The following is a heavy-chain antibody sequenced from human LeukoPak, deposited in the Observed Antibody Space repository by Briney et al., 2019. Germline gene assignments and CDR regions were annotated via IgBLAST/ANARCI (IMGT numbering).Heavy chain of an antibody. CDR1: GFTFSNAW. CDR3: ATERLLWFGELVY. J-gene: IGHJ4*02. CDR2: IKSKNDGGTQ. Sequence: GGSLRLSCAASGFTFSNAWMNWVRQAPGQGLEWVCRIKSKNDGGTQHYTAPVKGGFTISRDETKNTSHMQIYAPKTQATAVYYCATERLLWFGELVYWGQGTLVTVSS. D-gene: IGHD3-10*01. V-gene: IGHV3-15*01.